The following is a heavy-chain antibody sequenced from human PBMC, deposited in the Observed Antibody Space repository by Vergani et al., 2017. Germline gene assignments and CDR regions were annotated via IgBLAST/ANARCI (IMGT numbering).Heavy chain of an antibody. D-gene: IGHD2-15*01. V-gene: IGHV4-31*03. CDR3: TRHWAVVAANNWFDP. CDR1: GAYVGSGGYY. J-gene: IGHJ5*02. Sequence: QVQLQESGPGLVKASQTLSLTCSVSGAYVGSGGYYWSWVRQRPGMGLDWIGYIYYSGTTYYNPSLESRLTISLDTSENHLSLKLTSVTAADTAFYYCTRHWAVVAANNWFDPWGQGTLVTVSS. CDR2: IYYSGTT.